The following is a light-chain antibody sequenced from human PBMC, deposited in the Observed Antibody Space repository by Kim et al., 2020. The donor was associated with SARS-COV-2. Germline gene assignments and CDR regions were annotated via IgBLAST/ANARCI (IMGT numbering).Light chain of an antibody. CDR1: SGDIGRFDF. V-gene: IGLV2-14*03. Sequence: SITISGTGTSGDIGRFDFVSWYRQFPDTAPPLIIYDVTPRTSGISDRLSGSKFGNTASLTISGLQAEDEAVYYCSSYTPVTSLPVVFGGGTQLTVL. J-gene: IGLJ2*01. CDR2: DVT. CDR3: SSYTPVTSLPVV.